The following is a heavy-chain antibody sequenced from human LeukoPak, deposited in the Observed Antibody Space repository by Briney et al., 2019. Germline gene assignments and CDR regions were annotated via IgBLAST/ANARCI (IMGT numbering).Heavy chain of an antibody. CDR3: AKDRRLPWDYFDS. D-gene: IGHD5-12*01. V-gene: IGHV3-48*02. CDR2: ISSSSSTI. Sequence: GGSLRLSCAASGFTFSSYSMNWVRQAPGKGLEWVSYISSSSSTIYYADSVKGRFTISRDNAKNSLYLQMNSLRDEDTAIYYCAKDRRLPWDYFDSWGQGTQVTVSS. J-gene: IGHJ4*02. CDR1: GFTFSSYS.